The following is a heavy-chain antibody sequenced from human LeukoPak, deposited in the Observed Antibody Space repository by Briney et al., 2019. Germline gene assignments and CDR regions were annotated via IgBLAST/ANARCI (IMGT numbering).Heavy chain of an antibody. Sequence: KPSETLSLTCTVSGGSISSYYWSWIRQPPGKGLEWIGYIYYSGSTNYNPSLKSRVTISVDTSKNQFSLKLSSVTAADTAVYYCARRDSSGYSNWFDPWGQGTLVTVSS. CDR2: IYYSGST. CDR1: GGSISSYY. V-gene: IGHV4-59*01. D-gene: IGHD3-22*01. J-gene: IGHJ5*02. CDR3: ARRDSSGYSNWFDP.